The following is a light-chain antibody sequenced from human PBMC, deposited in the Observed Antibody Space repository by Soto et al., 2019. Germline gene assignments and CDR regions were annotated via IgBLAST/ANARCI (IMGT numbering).Light chain of an antibody. CDR2: GAS. CDR1: QTVSITY. CDR3: QQYGSSPLIS. V-gene: IGKV3-20*01. Sequence: PGESATLSCRASQTVSITYLTCYQQKPGQAPRLLIFGASKRATGIPDRFSGSGSGRDFTLTISGLEPEDFAVYYCQQYGSSPLISFGQGTRREIK. J-gene: IGKJ5*01.